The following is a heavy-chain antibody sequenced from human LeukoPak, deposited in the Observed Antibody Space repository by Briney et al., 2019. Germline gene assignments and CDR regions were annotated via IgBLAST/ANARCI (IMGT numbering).Heavy chain of an antibody. CDR1: GYTFTSYD. J-gene: IGHJ4*02. Sequence: ASVKVSCKASGYTFTSYDFNWVRQATGQRPEWMGWMSPNSGDTGYAQKFQGRATMTRNTSISTAYMELSSLRSEDTAVYYCARGRRPKKRITMVRGVIILSNWGQGTLVTVSS. CDR2: MSPNSGDT. V-gene: IGHV1-8*01. CDR3: ARGRRPKKRITMVRGVIILSN. D-gene: IGHD3-10*01.